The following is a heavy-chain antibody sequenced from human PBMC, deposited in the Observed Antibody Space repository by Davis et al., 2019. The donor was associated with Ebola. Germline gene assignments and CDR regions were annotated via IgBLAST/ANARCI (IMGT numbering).Heavy chain of an antibody. CDR2: ISGNNRSR. Sequence: ASVKVSCKTSGYTFNNYGISWVRQAPGQGLEWMGWISGNNRSRKYAQKLQGTVTMTTDKSTSTAYMELRSLRSDDTAVYYCARDESLGYIFDIYYWGQGTLVTVSS. J-gene: IGHJ4*02. CDR1: GYTFNNYG. V-gene: IGHV1-18*01. D-gene: IGHD3-9*01. CDR3: ARDESLGYIFDIYY.